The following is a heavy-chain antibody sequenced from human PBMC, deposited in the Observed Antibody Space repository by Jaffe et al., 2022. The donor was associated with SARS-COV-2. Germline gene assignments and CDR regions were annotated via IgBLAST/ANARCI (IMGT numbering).Heavy chain of an antibody. CDR3: ALAGVSDSSSFDV. Sequence: QVQLQESGPGLVKPSQTLSLTCAVSGGAINTGGYYWSWVRQYPGKGLEWIGCIYYLGTTYYNPSLKSRVSISVDTSLNQFSLNLNSVAAADTAVYYCALAGVSDSSSFDVWGPGTMVAVSS. CDR2: IYYLGTT. V-gene: IGHV4-31*11. D-gene: IGHD3-22*01. J-gene: IGHJ3*01. CDR1: GGAINTGGYY.